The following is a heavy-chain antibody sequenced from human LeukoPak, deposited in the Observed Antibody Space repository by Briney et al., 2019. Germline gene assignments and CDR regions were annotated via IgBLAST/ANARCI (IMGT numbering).Heavy chain of an antibody. Sequence: GSLRLSCAASGFTFSGSAMHWIRQPPGKGLEWIGEINHSGSTNYNPSLKSRVTISVDTSKNQFSLKLSSVTAADTAVHYCARGLSRIAVAGNNWFDPWGQGTLVTVSS. CDR3: ARGLSRIAVAGNNWFDP. V-gene: IGHV4-34*01. J-gene: IGHJ5*02. CDR1: GFTFSGSA. D-gene: IGHD6-19*01. CDR2: INHSGST.